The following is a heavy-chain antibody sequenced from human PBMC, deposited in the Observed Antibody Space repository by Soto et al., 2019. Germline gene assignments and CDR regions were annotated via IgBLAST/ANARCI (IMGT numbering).Heavy chain of an antibody. V-gene: IGHV4-34*01. CDR2: INHSGST. Sequence: SETLSLTCAVYGGSFSCYYWSWIRQPPGKGLEWIGEINHSGSTNYNPSLKSRVTISVDTSKNQFSLKLSSVTAADTAVYYCARGSALYYGMDVWGQGTTVTVSS. J-gene: IGHJ6*02. CDR1: GGSFSCYY. CDR3: ARGSALYYGMDV.